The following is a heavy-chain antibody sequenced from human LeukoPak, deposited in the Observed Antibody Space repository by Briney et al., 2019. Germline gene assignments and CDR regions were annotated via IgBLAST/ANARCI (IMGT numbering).Heavy chain of an antibody. J-gene: IGHJ4*02. Sequence: SETPSLTCTVSGGSISSSSYYWGWIRQPPGKGLEWIGSIYYSGSTYYNPSLKSRVTISVDTSKNQFSLKLSSVTAADTAVYYCASITMVRGDPNDYWGQGTLVTVSS. CDR1: GGSISSSSYY. CDR2: IYYSGST. CDR3: ASITMVRGDPNDY. D-gene: IGHD3-10*01. V-gene: IGHV4-39*01.